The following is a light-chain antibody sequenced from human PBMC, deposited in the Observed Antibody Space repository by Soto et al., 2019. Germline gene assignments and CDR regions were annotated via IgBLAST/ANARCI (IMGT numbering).Light chain of an antibody. J-gene: IGKJ5*01. CDR1: QSVRTY. CDR2: DAS. CDR3: QQYGSSPIT. Sequence: EIVLTQSPATLSLSPGERATLSCRASQSVRTYLAWYQQKPGQAPRLLIYDASNRATDIPDRFSGSGSGTDFTLTISRLEPEDFAVYYCQQYGSSPITFGQGTRLEI. V-gene: IGKV3-20*01.